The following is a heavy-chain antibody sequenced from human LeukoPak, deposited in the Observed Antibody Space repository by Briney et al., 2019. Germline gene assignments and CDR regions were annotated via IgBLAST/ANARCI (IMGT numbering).Heavy chain of an antibody. CDR2: IKQDGSEK. J-gene: IGHJ6*02. CDR3: ARGASPYYYYGMDV. Sequence: GGPLRLSCAASGFTFSSYWMSWVRQAPGKGREWVANIKQDGSEKCYVDSVKGRFTISRDNAKNSLYLQMNSLRAEDTAVYYCARGASPYYYYGMDVWGQGTTVTVSS. V-gene: IGHV3-7*01. CDR1: GFTFSSYW.